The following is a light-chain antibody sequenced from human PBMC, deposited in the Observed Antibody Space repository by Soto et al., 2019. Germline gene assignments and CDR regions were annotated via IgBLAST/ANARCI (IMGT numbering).Light chain of an antibody. CDR2: RAS. CDR3: QQYHIYSWT. Sequence: DIQMTQSPSTLSASVGDRVTITCRASLDIGTWLAWYQQKPEKAPKVLIYRASNLESGVPSRFSGSGSGTEFSLTINSLQADDFATYYCQQYHIYSWTFGQGTKVDIK. J-gene: IGKJ1*01. V-gene: IGKV1-5*03. CDR1: LDIGTW.